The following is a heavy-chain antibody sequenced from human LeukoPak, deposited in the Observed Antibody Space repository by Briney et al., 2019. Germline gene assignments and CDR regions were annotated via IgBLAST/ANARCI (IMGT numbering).Heavy chain of an antibody. J-gene: IGHJ4*02. V-gene: IGHV1-18*01. Sequence: ASVKVSCKASGYTFTSYGISWVRQAPGQGLEWMGWISAYNGNTNYAQKLQGRVTMTTDTSTSTAYMEQRSLRSDDTAVYYCARVGSSGYEVYYFGYWGQGTLVTVSS. CDR2: ISAYNGNT. D-gene: IGHD5-12*01. CDR3: ARVGSSGYEVYYFGY. CDR1: GYTFTSYG.